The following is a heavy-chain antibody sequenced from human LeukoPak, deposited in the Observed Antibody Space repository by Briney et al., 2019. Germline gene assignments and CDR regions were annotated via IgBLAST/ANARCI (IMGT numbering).Heavy chain of an antibody. CDR1: GYSFTSYW. D-gene: IGHD3-22*01. J-gene: IGHJ3*02. Sequence: GESLKISCKGSGYSFTSYWIGWVRQMPGKGLEWMGIIYPGDSDTRYSPSFQGQVTISADKSISTAYLQWSSLKASDTAMYYCASISYYYDSSGNPVGAFDIWGQGTIVTVSS. V-gene: IGHV5-51*01. CDR2: IYPGDSDT. CDR3: ASISYYYDSSGNPVGAFDI.